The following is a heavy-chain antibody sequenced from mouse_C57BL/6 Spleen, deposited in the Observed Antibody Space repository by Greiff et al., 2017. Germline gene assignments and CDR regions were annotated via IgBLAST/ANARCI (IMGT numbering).Heavy chain of an antibody. J-gene: IGHJ2*01. V-gene: IGHV1-69*01. Sequence: QVQLQQSGAELVMPGASVKLSCKASGYTFTSYWMHWVKQRPGQGLEWIGEIDPSDSYTNYNQKFKGKSTLTVDKSSSTAYMQLSSLTSEDSAVYYCARFNGGFDYWGQGTTLTVSS. CDR2: IDPSDSYT. CDR1: GYTFTSYW. CDR3: ARFNGGFDY.